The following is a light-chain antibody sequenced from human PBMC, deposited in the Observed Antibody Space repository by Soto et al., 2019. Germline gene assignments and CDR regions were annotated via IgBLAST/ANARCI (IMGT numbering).Light chain of an antibody. Sequence: EIVLTQSPATLSLSTGERATLSCRASQSVSNLLAWYQQKPGQAPRLLISDASNRATGIPGRFSGSGSVTDFSLTISSLEPEDFADDYCQQRSNWPWTFGQGTKVEIK. CDR3: QQRSNWPWT. J-gene: IGKJ1*01. CDR1: QSVSNL. CDR2: DAS. V-gene: IGKV3-11*01.